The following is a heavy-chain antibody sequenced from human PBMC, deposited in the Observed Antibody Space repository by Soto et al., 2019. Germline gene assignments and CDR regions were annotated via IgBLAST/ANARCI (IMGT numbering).Heavy chain of an antibody. V-gene: IGHV3-48*02. Sequence: LRLSCVASGFTFSSYSVNWVRQAPGKGLEWVSYISSGSKTIYYADSVKGRFTVSRDNAKNSQFLQMSSLRDEDTAVYYCAREDILGARSFDYWGQGTLVTVSS. J-gene: IGHJ4*02. CDR2: ISSGSKTI. D-gene: IGHD1-26*01. CDR1: GFTFSSYS. CDR3: AREDILGARSFDY.